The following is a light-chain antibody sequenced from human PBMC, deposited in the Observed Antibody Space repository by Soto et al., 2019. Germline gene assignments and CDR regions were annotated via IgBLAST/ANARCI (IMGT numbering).Light chain of an antibody. V-gene: IGLV1-47*01. Sequence: QSVLTQPPSASGTPGQTVTISCSGSSSNVGSSFLYWYQQLPGTAPNLLFYTNNQRPAGVPDRFSASKSGASASLAISGLRSEDEADYYCATWDDSLSGPVFGGGTKLTVL. CDR1: SSNVGSSF. CDR2: TNN. CDR3: ATWDDSLSGPV. J-gene: IGLJ2*01.